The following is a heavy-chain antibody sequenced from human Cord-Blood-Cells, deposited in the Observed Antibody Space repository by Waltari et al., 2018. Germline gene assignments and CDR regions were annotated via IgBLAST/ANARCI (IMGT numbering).Heavy chain of an antibody. V-gene: IGHV2-26*01. CDR1: GFSLSNARMG. CDR3: VVGAFDY. D-gene: IGHD1-26*01. Sequence: QVTLKESGPVLVKHTETLTLTCTVSGFSLSNARMGVSWIRQPPGKALEWLAHIFSNDENSYSTSLKSRLTISKDTSKSQVVLTMTNMDPVDTATYYCVVGAFDYWGQGTLVTVSS. CDR2: IFSNDEN. J-gene: IGHJ4*02.